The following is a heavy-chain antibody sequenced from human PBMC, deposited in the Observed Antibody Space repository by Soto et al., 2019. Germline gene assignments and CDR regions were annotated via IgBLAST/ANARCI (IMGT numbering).Heavy chain of an antibody. CDR1: GFTFSSYA. V-gene: IGHV3-23*01. CDR3: AKDTRRLHMIVATTKARTPSLIDY. Sequence: GGSLRLSCAASGFTFSSYAMSWVRQAPGKGLEWVSAISGSGGSTYYADSVKGRFTISRDNSKNTLYLQMNSLRAEDTAVYYCAKDTRRLHMIVATTKARTPSLIDYWGQGTLVTVSS. D-gene: IGHD3-22*01. J-gene: IGHJ4*02. CDR2: ISGSGGST.